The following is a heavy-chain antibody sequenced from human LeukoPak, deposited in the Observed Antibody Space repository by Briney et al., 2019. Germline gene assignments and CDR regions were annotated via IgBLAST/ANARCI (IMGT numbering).Heavy chain of an antibody. CDR1: GGSVSSYY. J-gene: IGHJ4*02. CDR2: IHNSGRT. D-gene: IGHD1-14*01. Sequence: SETLSLTCSVSGGSVSSYYWSWIRQSPGKGLEWIGYIHNSGRTNYNPSLKSRVTGFVDTSKNQVSLRLSSVTTADTAVYYCARHGTISSESYFDYWGQGALVTVSS. CDR3: ARHGTISSESYFDY. V-gene: IGHV4-59*08.